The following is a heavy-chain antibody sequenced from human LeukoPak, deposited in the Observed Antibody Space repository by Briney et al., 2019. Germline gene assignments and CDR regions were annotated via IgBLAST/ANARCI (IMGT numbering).Heavy chain of an antibody. V-gene: IGHV4-39*07. CDR1: GVSISSSNYY. D-gene: IGHD2-8*01. CDR3: ARGYCTNGVCKPNDAFDI. J-gene: IGHJ3*02. CDR2: SSYSGST. Sequence: SETLSLTCTVSGVSISSSNYYWGWIRQPPGKGLEWVVLSSYSGSTYYNPSLKSRVTISVDTSKNRFSLKLSSVTAADTAVYYCARGYCTNGVCKPNDAFDIWGQGTMVTVSS.